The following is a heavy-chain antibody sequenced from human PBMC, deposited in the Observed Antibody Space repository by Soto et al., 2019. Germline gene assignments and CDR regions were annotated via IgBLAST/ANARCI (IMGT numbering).Heavy chain of an antibody. V-gene: IGHV3-30-3*01. CDR2: IPYDGGNR. J-gene: IGHJ6*02. Sequence: GGSLRLPCAASGFSFGRYAMRWVRQAPGKGLEWVASIPYDGGNRKYADSVKGRFTISRDNAKDMLYLHMSSLGPDDTSVYYCAREYLDYGPDVWGQGTSVTVSS. CDR3: AREYLDYGPDV. CDR1: GFSFGRYA.